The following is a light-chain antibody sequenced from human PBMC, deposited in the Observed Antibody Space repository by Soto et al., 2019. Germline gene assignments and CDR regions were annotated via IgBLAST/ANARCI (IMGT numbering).Light chain of an antibody. CDR1: SSDVGGYNY. CDR3: DSYTSGSSYV. Sequence: GQSITISCTGTSSDVGGYNYVSWYQQHPGKAPKLMIYDVSYRPSGVSDRFSGSKSGNTASLTISGLQSEDEADYYCDSYTSGSSYVFGTGTKVTVL. CDR2: DVS. J-gene: IGLJ1*01. V-gene: IGLV2-14*04.